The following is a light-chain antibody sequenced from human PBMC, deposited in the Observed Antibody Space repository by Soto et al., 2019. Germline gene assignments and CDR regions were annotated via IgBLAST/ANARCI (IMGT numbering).Light chain of an antibody. V-gene: IGKV1-39*01. CDR1: QSISYY. CDR2: GAS. Sequence: DIEMTQSPSSLSAYVGDRVNITCRASQSISYYLNWYQQKPGRAPDLLMYGASSLQSGVPSRFTGSGSGTEFTLPISRLQPGDFATYYCQQTYTTPLPFSGGNKVEIK. CDR3: QQTYTTPLP. J-gene: IGKJ4*01.